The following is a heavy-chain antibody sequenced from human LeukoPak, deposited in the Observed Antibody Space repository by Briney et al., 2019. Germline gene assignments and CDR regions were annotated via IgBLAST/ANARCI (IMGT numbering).Heavy chain of an antibody. J-gene: IGHJ6*02. V-gene: IGHV4-59*11. CDR2: IYDSGST. CDR3: ARVGGTNYYYYGMDV. D-gene: IGHD1-26*01. CDR1: GGSISSHY. Sequence: PSETLSLTCTVSGGSISSHYWGWIRQPPGKGLEWIGYIYDSGSTNYNPSLKSRVTISIDTSKNQFSLKLSSVTAADTAIYYCARVGGTNYYYYGMDVWGQGTTVTVSS.